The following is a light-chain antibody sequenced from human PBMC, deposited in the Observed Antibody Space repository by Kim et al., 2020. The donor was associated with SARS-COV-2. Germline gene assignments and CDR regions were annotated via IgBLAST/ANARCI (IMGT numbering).Light chain of an antibody. CDR3: LQDYNYPYT. Sequence: AIQMTQSPSYLSASAGDRVTITCRASQDIGKDLGWYQQSPGKAPKLLIYAASTSQSGVPSRFSGSGSGTEFTLTISSLQPEDFATYFCLQDYNYPYTFGQGTKLEI. V-gene: IGKV1-6*01. CDR2: AAS. J-gene: IGKJ2*01. CDR1: QDIGKD.